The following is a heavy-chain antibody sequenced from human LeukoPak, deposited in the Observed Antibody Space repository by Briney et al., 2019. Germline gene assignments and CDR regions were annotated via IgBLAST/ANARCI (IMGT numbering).Heavy chain of an antibody. CDR2: INSDGSST. CDR1: GFTFSGYW. D-gene: IGHD1-26*01. V-gene: IGHV3-74*01. CDR3: ARATGSYYSLGY. J-gene: IGHJ4*02. Sequence: PGGSLRLSCAASGFTFSGYWMHWVRQAPGKGLVWVSRINSDGSSTSYADSVKGRFTVSRDNAKNTLYLQMNSLRAEDTAVYYCARATGSYYSLGYWGQGTLVTVSS.